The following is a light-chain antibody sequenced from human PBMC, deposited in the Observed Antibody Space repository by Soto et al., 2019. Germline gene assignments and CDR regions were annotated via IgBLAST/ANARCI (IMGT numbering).Light chain of an antibody. V-gene: IGLV2-14*01. J-gene: IGLJ2*01. CDR1: SSDVGGYHY. CDR2: EVS. CDR3: SSYTGTDTLEV. Sequence: QSVLTQPASVSGSPGQSITISCTGTSSDVGGYHYVSWYQQHPGKAPKLMIYEVSNRPSGVSNRFSASKSGNTASLTISGLQAEDGADYYCSSYTGTDTLEVFGGGTKLTVL.